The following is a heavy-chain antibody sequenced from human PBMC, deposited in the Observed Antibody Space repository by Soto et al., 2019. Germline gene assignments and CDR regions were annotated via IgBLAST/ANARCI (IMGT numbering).Heavy chain of an antibody. D-gene: IGHD5-12*01. CDR2: IYYSGST. CDR1: SGSIKSSGYY. Sequence: QLQLLEPGPRLVKPSETLALTCSVSSGSIKSSGYYWGWIRQSPEKGLEWIGSIYYSGSTSFNPSPETRVSLSVDTSKNQFSLRLSAVTAADTAPYFCARLGRGYNVYSGVSWGKGTLVTISS. CDR3: ARLGRGYNVYSGVS. J-gene: IGHJ5*02. V-gene: IGHV4-39*01.